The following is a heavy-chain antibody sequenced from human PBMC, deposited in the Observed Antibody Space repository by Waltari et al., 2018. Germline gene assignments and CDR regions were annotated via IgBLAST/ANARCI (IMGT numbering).Heavy chain of an antibody. Sequence: QVQLQESGQGLVKPSGTLSLTCAVSGDSISGNYWWSWVRQYPEKGLEWIGQVHHSGKTHYNPSLQSRVTISVDKPKNQFSLNLNSVTGADTAVYCCAGDRAIGLFFDYWGRGT. J-gene: IGHJ4*02. CDR1: GDSISGNYW. D-gene: IGHD2-2*01. V-gene: IGHV4-4*01. CDR2: VHHSGKT. CDR3: AGDRAIGLFFDY.